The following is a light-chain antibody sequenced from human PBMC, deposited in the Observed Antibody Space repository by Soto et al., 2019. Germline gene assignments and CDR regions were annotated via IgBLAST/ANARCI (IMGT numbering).Light chain of an antibody. CDR2: GAF. CDR3: QQYNDRPLT. Sequence: EILMTQSPVTLSVSPGERATLSCRASQSVSSNLAWYQQKPGQAPSLLIYGAFTRAPGIPARFSGTASGTEFTLTISSLQSADFALYYCQQYNDRPLTFGQGTKVEI. J-gene: IGKJ1*01. CDR1: QSVSSN. V-gene: IGKV3-15*01.